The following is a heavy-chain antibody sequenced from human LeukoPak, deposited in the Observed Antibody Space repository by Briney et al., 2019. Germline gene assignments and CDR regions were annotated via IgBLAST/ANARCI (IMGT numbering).Heavy chain of an antibody. Sequence: ASVKVSCKASGYTFTSYGISWVRQAPGQGLEWMGWISAYNGNTNYAQKLQGRVTMTTDTSTSTAYMELRSLRSEDTAVYYCARGYGHTVVTPYLDYWGQGTLVTVSS. CDR3: ARGYGHTVVTPYLDY. J-gene: IGHJ4*02. CDR2: ISAYNGNT. CDR1: GYTFTSYG. D-gene: IGHD4-23*01. V-gene: IGHV1-18*01.